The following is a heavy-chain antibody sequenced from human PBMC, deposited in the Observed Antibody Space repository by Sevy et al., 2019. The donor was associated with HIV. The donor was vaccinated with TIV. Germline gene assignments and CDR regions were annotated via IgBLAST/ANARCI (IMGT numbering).Heavy chain of an antibody. Sequence: ASVKVSCKASGYTFTSYGISWVRQAPGQGLEWMGWISAYNGNTNYAQKLQGRVTMTTDTSTSTAYMELRSLRSDDTAVYYCAREKGTTMVRGAIITWDWFDPWGQGTLVTVSS. CDR2: ISAYNGNT. D-gene: IGHD3-10*01. CDR3: AREKGTTMVRGAIITWDWFDP. CDR1: GYTFTSYG. J-gene: IGHJ5*02. V-gene: IGHV1-18*01.